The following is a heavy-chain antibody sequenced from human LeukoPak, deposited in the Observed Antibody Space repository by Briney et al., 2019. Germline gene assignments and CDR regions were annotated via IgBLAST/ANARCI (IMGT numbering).Heavy chain of an antibody. J-gene: IGHJ4*02. D-gene: IGHD3-16*01. CDR3: AADLSNPRMGASYLDS. Sequence: SRKVSFKAFGFTSTNFALPGGRPARGQRLEWIRLIIVGSGATKCAQDFQERVTITRDLSTSTLYMELRSLTSEDTAVYYCAADLSNPRMGASYLDSWGQGTLVTVSS. CDR2: IIVGSGAT. V-gene: IGHV1-58*01. CDR1: GFTSTNFA.